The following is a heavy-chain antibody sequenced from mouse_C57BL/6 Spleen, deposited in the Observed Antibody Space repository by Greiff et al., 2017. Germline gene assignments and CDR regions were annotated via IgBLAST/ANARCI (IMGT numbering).Heavy chain of an antibody. Sequence: VQLQESGPELVKPGASVKISCKASGYAFSSSWMNWVKQRPGKGLEWIGRIYPGDGDTNYNGKFKGKATLTADKSSSTAYMQLSSLTSEDSAVYFCARNWEFAYWGQGTLVTVSA. V-gene: IGHV1-82*01. CDR1: GYAFSSSW. J-gene: IGHJ3*01. CDR2: IYPGDGDT. CDR3: ARNWEFAY. D-gene: IGHD4-1*01.